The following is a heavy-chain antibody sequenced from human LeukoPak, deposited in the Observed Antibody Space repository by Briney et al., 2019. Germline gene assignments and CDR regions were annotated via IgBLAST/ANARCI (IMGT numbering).Heavy chain of an antibody. CDR1: GGSFSSYY. D-gene: IGHD2-15*01. CDR3: ARGGATVVAAPGFGS. J-gene: IGHJ4*02. Sequence: SETLSLTCAVYGGSFSSYYWSWIRQPPGKGLEWIGEINHSGSTNYNPSLKSRVTISVDTSKDQFALKLSSVTAPDTPVYYCARGGATVVAAPGFGSWGQGTLVTVSS. V-gene: IGHV4-34*01. CDR2: INHSGST.